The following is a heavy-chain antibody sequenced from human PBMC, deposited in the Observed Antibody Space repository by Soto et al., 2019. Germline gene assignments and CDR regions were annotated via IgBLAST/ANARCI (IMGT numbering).Heavy chain of an antibody. CDR3: ARAGDSSGYCSSTSCPYYYYYMDV. CDR2: INPNSGGT. V-gene: IGHV1-2*04. CDR1: GYTFTGYY. D-gene: IGHD2-2*01. J-gene: IGHJ6*03. Sequence: QVQLVQSGAEVKKPGASVKVSCKASGYTFTGYYMHWVRQAPGQGLEWMGWINPNSGGTNYAQKFQGWVTMTRDTSISTAYVELSRLRSDDTAVYYCARAGDSSGYCSSTSCPYYYYYMDVWGKGTTVTVSS.